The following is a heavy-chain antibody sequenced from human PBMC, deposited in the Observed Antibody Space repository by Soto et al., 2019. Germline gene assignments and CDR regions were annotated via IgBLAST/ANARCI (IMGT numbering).Heavy chain of an antibody. Sequence: DVQLLESGGGLVQPGVSLRLSCVTSGLTFRGCAMSWVRQAPGSGLEWVSAITGSGDDTYYADSVKGRFTISRDNSNSTVYLQMNSILAEDTAVSYCVTGSSAYRQYYFDYWGQGTLVTVS. CDR3: VTGSSAYRQYYFDY. CDR2: ITGSGDDT. J-gene: IGHJ4*02. CDR1: GLTFRGCA. D-gene: IGHD3-22*01. V-gene: IGHV3-23*01.